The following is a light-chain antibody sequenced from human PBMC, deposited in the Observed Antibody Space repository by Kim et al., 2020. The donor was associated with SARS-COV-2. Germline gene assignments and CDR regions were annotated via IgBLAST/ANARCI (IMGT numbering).Light chain of an antibody. CDR2: RNN. J-gene: IGLJ3*02. Sequence: QTATLTCSGNSNNVGNLGAAWLQQHQGHPPKLQSYRNNNRPSGISERFSASRSGNTASLTITGLQPEDEADYYCSAWDCTLSVWVFGGGTQLTVL. CDR3: SAWDCTLSVWV. V-gene: IGLV10-54*01. CDR1: SNNVGNLG.